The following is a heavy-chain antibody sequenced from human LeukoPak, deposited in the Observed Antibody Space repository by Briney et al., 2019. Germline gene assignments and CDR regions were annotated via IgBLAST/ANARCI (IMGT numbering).Heavy chain of an antibody. V-gene: IGHV1-18*01. D-gene: IGHD1-20*01. CDR2: ISAYNGNT. Sequence: ASVKVSCKASGYTFTSYVISWARQAPGQGLEWMGWISAYNGNTNYAQKLQGRVTMTTDTSTSTAYMELRSLRSDDTAVYSCARVGGAPGITGTYYFDYWGQGTLVTVSS. CDR3: ARVGGAPGITGTYYFDY. J-gene: IGHJ4*02. CDR1: GYTFTSYV.